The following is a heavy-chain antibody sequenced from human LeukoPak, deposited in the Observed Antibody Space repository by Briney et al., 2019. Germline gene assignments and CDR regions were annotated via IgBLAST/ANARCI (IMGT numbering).Heavy chain of an antibody. V-gene: IGHV3-30-3*01. Sequence: GRSLRLSCAASGFTFSSYAMHWVRQAPGKGLEWVAVISYDGSNKYYADSVKGRFTISRDNSKNTLYLQMNSLRAEDTAVYYCARAAWHSSDNAFDIWGQGTMVTVSS. D-gene: IGHD6-25*01. CDR3: ARAAWHSSDNAFDI. CDR2: ISYDGSNK. J-gene: IGHJ3*02. CDR1: GFTFSSYA.